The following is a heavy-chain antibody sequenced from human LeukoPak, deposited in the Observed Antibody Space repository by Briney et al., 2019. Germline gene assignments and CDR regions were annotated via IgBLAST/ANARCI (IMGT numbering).Heavy chain of an antibody. CDR2: IGPDGGDE. Sequence: GSLRLSCVASGFVFSAYGMHWVRQTPGKGLEWVTFIGPDGGDEYYTDSVRGRFTISRDNSRNTVHLQMNNLRPDDTAMYYCAKERGYYDNSGYLIWGQGTLVTVSS. D-gene: IGHD3-22*01. V-gene: IGHV3-30*02. J-gene: IGHJ4*02. CDR1: GFVFSAYG. CDR3: AKERGYYDNSGYLI.